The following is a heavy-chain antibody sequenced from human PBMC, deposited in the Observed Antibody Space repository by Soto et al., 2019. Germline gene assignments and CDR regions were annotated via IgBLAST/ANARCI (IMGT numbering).Heavy chain of an antibody. Sequence: SETLSLTCAVYGGSFSGYYWSWIRQPPGKGLEWIGEINHSGSTNYNPSLKSRVTISVDTSKNQFSLKLSSVTAADTAVYYCARGRSSSWSRYYYYGMDVWGQGTTVTVSS. D-gene: IGHD6-13*01. J-gene: IGHJ6*02. V-gene: IGHV4-34*01. CDR2: INHSGST. CDR3: ARGRSSSWSRYYYYGMDV. CDR1: GGSFSGYY.